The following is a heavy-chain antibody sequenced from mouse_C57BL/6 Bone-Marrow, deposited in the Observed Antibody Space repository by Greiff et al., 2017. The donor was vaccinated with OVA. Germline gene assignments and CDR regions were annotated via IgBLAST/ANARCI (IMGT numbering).Heavy chain of an antibody. Sequence: VKLVESGGGLVKPGGSLKLSCAASGFTFSDYGIHWVRQAPEKGLEWVAYISSGSSTIYYADTVKGRFTISRDNAKNTLFLQMTSLRSEDTAMYYCAKGYDYDEAWFAYWGQGTLVTVSA. CDR2: ISSGSSTI. CDR3: AKGYDYDEAWFAY. D-gene: IGHD2-4*01. J-gene: IGHJ3*01. CDR1: GFTFSDYG. V-gene: IGHV5-17*01.